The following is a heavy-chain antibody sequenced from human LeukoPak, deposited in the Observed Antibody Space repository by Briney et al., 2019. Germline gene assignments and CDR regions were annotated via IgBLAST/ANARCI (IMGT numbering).Heavy chain of an antibody. J-gene: IGHJ4*02. Sequence: SETLSLTCTVSGGSISSYYWSWIRQPPGKGLEWVGYIYYSGSTNYNPSLKSRVTISVDTSKNQFSLRLSSVTAADTAVYYCARGSYYYDSSGYLFDYWGQGTLVTVSS. D-gene: IGHD3-22*01. CDR1: GGSISSYY. CDR3: ARGSYYYDSSGYLFDY. V-gene: IGHV4-59*01. CDR2: IYYSGST.